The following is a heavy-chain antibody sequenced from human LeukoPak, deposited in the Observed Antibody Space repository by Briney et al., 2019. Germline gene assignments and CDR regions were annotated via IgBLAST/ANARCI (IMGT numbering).Heavy chain of an antibody. CDR1: GGSFSGYY. Sequence: SETLSLTCAVYGGSFSGYYWSWIRQPPGKGPEWIGEINHSGSTNYNPSLKSRVTISVDTSKNQFSLKLSSVTAADTAVYYCASMSYSSGWYRFDYWGQGTLVTVSS. CDR3: ASMSYSSGWYRFDY. J-gene: IGHJ4*02. V-gene: IGHV4-34*01. D-gene: IGHD6-19*01. CDR2: INHSGST.